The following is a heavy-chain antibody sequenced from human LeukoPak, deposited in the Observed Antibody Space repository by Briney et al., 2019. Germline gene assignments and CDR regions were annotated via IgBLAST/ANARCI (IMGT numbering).Heavy chain of an antibody. CDR3: AKDPAGYYDSSGYYYMYYFDY. D-gene: IGHD3-22*01. Sequence: TGGYLRLSCAASGFTFSSYAMSWVRQAPGQGLEWVSAISGSGGSTYYADSVKGRFTISRDNSTNTLYLQMNSLRAEDTAVYYCAKDPAGYYDSSGYYYMYYFDYWGQGTLVTVSS. CDR2: ISGSGGST. V-gene: IGHV3-23*01. CDR1: GFTFSSYA. J-gene: IGHJ4*02.